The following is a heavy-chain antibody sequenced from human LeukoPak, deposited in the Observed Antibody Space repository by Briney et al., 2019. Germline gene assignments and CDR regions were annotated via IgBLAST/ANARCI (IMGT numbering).Heavy chain of an antibody. V-gene: IGHV3-15*01. CDR3: AFGLYVENYLGY. J-gene: IGHJ4*02. CDR1: EVTSCKAE. Sequence: GGSQAVTSVRSEVTSCKAEMSSQRQAPGKGLEWVGRIKSKADGGTTDSAAPVKGRFTISRDDSKNTLYLQMISRKTEDTAVYCCAFGLYVENYLGYWGQGTLVTVSS. CDR2: IKSKADGGTT. D-gene: IGHD5/OR15-5a*01.